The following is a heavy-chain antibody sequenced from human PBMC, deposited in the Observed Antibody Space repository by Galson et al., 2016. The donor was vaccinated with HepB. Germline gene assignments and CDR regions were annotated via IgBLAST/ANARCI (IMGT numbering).Heavy chain of an antibody. CDR3: ARSYSGYDHFDY. J-gene: IGHJ4*02. V-gene: IGHV1-3*01. CDR1: GYSFTRYT. Sequence: SVKVSCKASGYSFTRYTIHWVRQAPGQRLEWMGWIKAGNGNTKYSQKFKGRVTISRDTSASTAYMELSSLRSEDTTVYYCARSYSGYDHFDYWGQGTLVTVSS. CDR2: IKAGNGNT. D-gene: IGHD5-12*01.